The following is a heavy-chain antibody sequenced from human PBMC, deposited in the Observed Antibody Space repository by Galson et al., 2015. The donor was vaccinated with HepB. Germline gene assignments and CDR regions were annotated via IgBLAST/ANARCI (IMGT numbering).Heavy chain of an antibody. J-gene: IGHJ4*02. CDR2: ISATGTTI. D-gene: IGHD6-25*01. CDR3: AREGRAAITYFDY. Sequence: SLRLSCAASGFTFSSYNMNWVRQAPGKGLEWISYISATGTTIFYADSVKGRFTISRDNSKSTLYLQMNSLRAEDTAVYYCAREGRAAITYFDYWGQGTLVTVSS. V-gene: IGHV3-48*01. CDR1: GFTFSSYN.